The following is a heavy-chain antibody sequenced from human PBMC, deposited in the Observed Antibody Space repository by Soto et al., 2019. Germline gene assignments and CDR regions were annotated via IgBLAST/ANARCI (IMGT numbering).Heavy chain of an antibody. CDR1: GFSFSTYW. D-gene: IGHD2-2*01. CDR3: VRKAGASYMPAEYFQH. V-gene: IGHV3-74*01. CDR2: IDHDGRST. Sequence: EVQLVESGGGLVQPGGSLRLSCAASGFSFSTYWMHWVRQGPGKGLVWVSRIDHDGRSTSYADSVKGRFTISRDNAKNTLSLQINSLTVEDTGVYYCVRKAGASYMPAEYFQHWGQGTLVTVSS. J-gene: IGHJ1*01.